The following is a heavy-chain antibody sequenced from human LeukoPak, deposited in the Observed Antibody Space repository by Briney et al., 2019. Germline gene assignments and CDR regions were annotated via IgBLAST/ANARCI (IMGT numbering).Heavy chain of an antibody. Sequence: PSETLSLTCTVSGRSISSYYWSWIRQPAGKGLEWIGRIYTSGSTNYNPSLKSRVTTSVKTSKNQFSLKLSSVTAADTAVYYGARDRPYGAYWYFDLWGRGTLVTVSS. V-gene: IGHV4-4*07. D-gene: IGHD4-17*01. J-gene: IGHJ2*01. CDR1: GRSISSYY. CDR3: ARDRPYGAYWYFDL. CDR2: IYTSGST.